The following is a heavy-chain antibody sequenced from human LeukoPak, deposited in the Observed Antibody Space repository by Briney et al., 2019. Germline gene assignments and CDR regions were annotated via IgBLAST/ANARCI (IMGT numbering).Heavy chain of an antibody. CDR3: ARGMVGLDY. Sequence: SETLSLTCAVSGGSISSGGYSWSWIRQPPGKGLEWTGYIYHSGGTYYNPSLKSRVTISVDRSKNQFSLKLSSVTAADTAVYYCARGMVGLDYWGQGTLVTVSS. CDR2: IYHSGGT. CDR1: GGSISSGGYS. J-gene: IGHJ4*02. D-gene: IGHD2-15*01. V-gene: IGHV4-30-2*01.